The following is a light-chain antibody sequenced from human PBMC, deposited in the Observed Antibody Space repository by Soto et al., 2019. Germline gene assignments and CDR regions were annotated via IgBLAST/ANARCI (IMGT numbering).Light chain of an antibody. J-gene: IGKJ5*01. V-gene: IGKV3-15*01. CDR2: GAS. CDR3: NPYPALLPIT. Sequence: SPCSLSLSPRARAPLSCRAQNGGLNQLALYQQKPGQAPSLLIYGASTRATGIPARFSGWGSGTEFTLTFSCVLSEDFGVQYCNPYPALLPITFCQGTRLEIK. CDR1: NGGLNQ.